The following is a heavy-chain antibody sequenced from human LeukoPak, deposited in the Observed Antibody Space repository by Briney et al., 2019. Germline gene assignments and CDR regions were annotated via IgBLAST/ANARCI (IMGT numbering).Heavy chain of an antibody. Sequence: TGGSLRLSCAASGFTFSSYGMHWVRQAPGKGLEWVAFIRYDGSNKYYADSVKDRFTISRDNSKNTLYLQMNSLRAEDTAVYYCAKDTNRVYYFDYWGQGTLVTVSS. CDR2: IRYDGSNK. CDR1: GFTFSSYG. D-gene: IGHD1-14*01. J-gene: IGHJ4*02. CDR3: AKDTNRVYYFDY. V-gene: IGHV3-30*02.